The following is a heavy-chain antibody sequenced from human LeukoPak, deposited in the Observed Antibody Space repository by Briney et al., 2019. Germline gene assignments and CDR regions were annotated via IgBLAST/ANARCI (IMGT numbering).Heavy chain of an antibody. V-gene: IGHV3-9*03. CDR1: RVTFYVYV. CDR2: ICGNSGSI. Sequence: GGAPRLSSVASRVTFYVYVMHCGPPAPRKGVGWGSGICGNSGSIGYADSVKGRFTISRDNAKNSLYLQMNSLRAEDMALYYCAKDMGSSGWYDAFDIWGQGTMVTVSS. J-gene: IGHJ3*02. D-gene: IGHD6-19*01. CDR3: AKDMGSSGWYDAFDI.